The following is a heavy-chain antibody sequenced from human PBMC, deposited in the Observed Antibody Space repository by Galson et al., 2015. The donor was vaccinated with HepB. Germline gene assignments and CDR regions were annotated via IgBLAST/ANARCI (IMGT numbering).Heavy chain of an antibody. CDR3: AKEGRLTGYPPYYYYGMDV. Sequence: SLRLSCAASGFTFSSYGMHWVRQAPGKGLEWVAVISYDGSNKYYADSVKGRFTISRDNSKNTLYLQMNSLRAEDTAVYYCAKEGRLTGYPPYYYYGMDVWGQGTTVTVSS. J-gene: IGHJ6*02. CDR1: GFTFSSYG. V-gene: IGHV3-30*18. D-gene: IGHD3-9*01. CDR2: ISYDGSNK.